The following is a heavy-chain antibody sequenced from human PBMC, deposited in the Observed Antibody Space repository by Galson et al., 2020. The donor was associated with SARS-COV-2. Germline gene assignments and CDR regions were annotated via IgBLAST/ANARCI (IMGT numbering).Heavy chain of an antibody. CDR2: FDPEDGET. V-gene: IGHV1-24*01. D-gene: IGHD6-19*01. Sequence: ASVKVSCKVSGYTLTELSMHWVRQAPGKGLEWMGGFDPEDGETIYAQKFQGRVTMTEDTSTDTAYMELSSLRSEDTAVYYCATDLAVAGMGPVAGFDYWGQGTLVTVSS. J-gene: IGHJ4*02. CDR1: GYTLTELS. CDR3: ATDLAVAGMGPVAGFDY.